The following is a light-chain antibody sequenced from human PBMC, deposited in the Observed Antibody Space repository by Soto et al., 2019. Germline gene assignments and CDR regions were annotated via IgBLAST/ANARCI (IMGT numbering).Light chain of an antibody. CDR3: QQYSNYWT. CDR2: EAS. Sequence: IQMTQSPSTLSASVGDRFTITCRASQGVSSWLAWFQQKPGKAPKLLIYEASNLQSGVPSRFSGSGSGTEFTLTISSLQPVDFATYYCQQYSNYWTFGQGTKVDIK. J-gene: IGKJ1*01. CDR1: QGVSSW. V-gene: IGKV1-5*01.